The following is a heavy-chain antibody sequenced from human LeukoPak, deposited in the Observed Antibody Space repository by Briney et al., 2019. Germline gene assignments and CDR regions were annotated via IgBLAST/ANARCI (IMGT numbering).Heavy chain of an antibody. Sequence: ASVKVSCKASGYTFTSYGISWVRQAPGQGLEWMGWISAYNGNTNYAQKLQGRVTMTTDTSTSTAYMELRSLRSDDTAVYYCATFGDDSIAAYNWFDPWGQGTLVTVSS. J-gene: IGHJ5*02. CDR2: ISAYNGNT. CDR3: ATFGDDSIAAYNWFDP. CDR1: GYTFTSYG. V-gene: IGHV1-18*01. D-gene: IGHD6-25*01.